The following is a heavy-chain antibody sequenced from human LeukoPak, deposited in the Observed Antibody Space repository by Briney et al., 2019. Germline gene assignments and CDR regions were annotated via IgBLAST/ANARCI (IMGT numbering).Heavy chain of an antibody. Sequence: GESLRLSCAASGFTFSSYEMNWVRQAPGKGLESVSYITSSGSTIYYADSVKGRFTISRDNAKNSLYLQMNSLRAEDSAVYYCARWGRTSGHAFDIWGQGTMVTVSS. CDR2: ITSSGSTI. V-gene: IGHV3-48*03. J-gene: IGHJ3*02. CDR1: GFTFSSYE. CDR3: ARWGRTSGHAFDI. D-gene: IGHD6-19*01.